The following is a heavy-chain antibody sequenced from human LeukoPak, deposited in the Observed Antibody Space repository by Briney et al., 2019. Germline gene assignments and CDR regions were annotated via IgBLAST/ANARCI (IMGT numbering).Heavy chain of an antibody. CDR1: GFTFSSYA. CDR3: AKRGGAVGATTGFDY. Sequence: PGGSLRFSCAASGFTFSSYAMSWVRQAPGKGLEWVSAVSISGGSTFYADPVKGRFTISRDNSKSTLYLQMNSLRAEDTAVYFCAKRGGAVGATTGFDYWGQGALVTVSP. CDR2: VSISGGST. J-gene: IGHJ4*02. V-gene: IGHV3-23*01. D-gene: IGHD1-26*01.